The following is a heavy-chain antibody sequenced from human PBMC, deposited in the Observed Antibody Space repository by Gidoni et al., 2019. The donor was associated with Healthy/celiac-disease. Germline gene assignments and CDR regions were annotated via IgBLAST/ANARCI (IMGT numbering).Heavy chain of an antibody. CDR3: ARGFYYDSSGYYYLGAFDI. Sequence: QVQLVQSGAEVKKPGALVKVSCKASGYTFTSDHINWVRQATGQGPEWMGWMNPNSGNTGYAQKFQGRVTITRNTSISTAYMELSSLRSEDTAVYYCARGFYYDSSGYYYLGAFDIWGQGTMVTVSS. CDR1: GYTFTSDH. D-gene: IGHD3-22*01. CDR2: MNPNSGNT. J-gene: IGHJ3*02. V-gene: IGHV1-8*03.